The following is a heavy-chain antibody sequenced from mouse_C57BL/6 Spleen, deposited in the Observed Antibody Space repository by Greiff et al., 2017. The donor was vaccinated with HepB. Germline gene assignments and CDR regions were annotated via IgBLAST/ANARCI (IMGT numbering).Heavy chain of an antibody. CDR3: ARFYYYSYPYCFDY. D-gene: IGHD2-1*01. V-gene: IGHV1-81*01. J-gene: IGHJ2*01. Sequence: QVQLKQSGAELARPGASVKLSCKASGYTFTSYGISWVKQRTGQGLEWIGEIYPRSGNTYYNEKFKGKATLTADKSSSTAYMELRSLTSEDSAVYYCARFYYYSYPYCFDYWGQGTTLTVSS. CDR2: IYPRSGNT. CDR1: GYTFTSYG.